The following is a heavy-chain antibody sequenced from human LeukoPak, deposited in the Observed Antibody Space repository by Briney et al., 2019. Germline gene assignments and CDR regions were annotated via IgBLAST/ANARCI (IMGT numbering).Heavy chain of an antibody. Sequence: SETLSLTCTVSGGSISRGGYYWSWIRQHPGKGLEWIGEINHSGSTNYNPSLKSRVTISVDTSKNQFSLKLSSVTAAATAVYYCARGRYVADYWGQGTLVTVSS. J-gene: IGHJ4*02. CDR2: INHSGST. V-gene: IGHV4-34*01. CDR3: ARGRYVADY. D-gene: IGHD3-10*02. CDR1: GGSISRGGYY.